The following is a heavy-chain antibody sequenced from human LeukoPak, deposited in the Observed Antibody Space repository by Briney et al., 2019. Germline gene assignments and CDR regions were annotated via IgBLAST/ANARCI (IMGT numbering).Heavy chain of an antibody. J-gene: IGHJ3*02. D-gene: IGHD6-13*01. V-gene: IGHV7-4-1*02. Sequence: ASVKVSCKASGYTFTSYAMNWVRQAPGQGLEWMGWINTNTGNPTYAQGFTGRFVFSLDTSVSTAYLQISSLKAEDTAVYYCARGGIAAASDAFYIWGQGTMVTVSS. CDR2: INTNTGNP. CDR1: GYTFTSYA. CDR3: ARGGIAAASDAFYI.